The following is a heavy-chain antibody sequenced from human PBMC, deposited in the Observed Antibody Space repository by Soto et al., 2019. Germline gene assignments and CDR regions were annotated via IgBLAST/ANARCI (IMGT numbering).Heavy chain of an antibody. CDR1: GLTFSTSA. Sequence: QMQRVQTGPEVRKPGTSVKVSCTASGLTFSTSAVQWVRQARGQRLEWIGWIVVGSGTTKYAQKFQERDTITRNMSPSTAYMELSRLRSEDTAVYYCSAPPNRDAYNYGYWGQGTLVTVSS. J-gene: IGHJ4*02. D-gene: IGHD5-12*01. CDR2: IVVGSGTT. V-gene: IGHV1-58*01. CDR3: SAPPNRDAYNYGY.